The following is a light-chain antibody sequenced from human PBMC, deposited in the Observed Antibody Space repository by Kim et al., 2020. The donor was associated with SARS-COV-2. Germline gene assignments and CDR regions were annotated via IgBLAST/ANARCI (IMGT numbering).Light chain of an antibody. Sequence: ALGQTVRITCQGESLRSNYAGWYQQKPGQAPILVISGKNNRPSGIPDRFSGSTSGNTASLTITGAQAADEGDYYCSSRDSSGDHLLFGGGTQLTVL. V-gene: IGLV3-19*01. J-gene: IGLJ3*02. CDR1: SLRSNY. CDR3: SSRDSSGDHLL. CDR2: GKN.